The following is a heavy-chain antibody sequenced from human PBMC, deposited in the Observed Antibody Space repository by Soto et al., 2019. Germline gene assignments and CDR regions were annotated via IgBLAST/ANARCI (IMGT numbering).Heavy chain of an antibody. Sequence: SETLALTCAVSGDSIGSGGYSCSWIRQPPGKGLEWIGYIYHSGSTYYNPSLKSRVTISVDRSKNQFSLKLSSVTAADTAVYYCARAGVVGATALDYWGQGTLVTVSS. CDR2: IYHSGST. CDR1: GDSIGSGGYS. CDR3: ARAGVVGATALDY. J-gene: IGHJ4*02. V-gene: IGHV4-30-2*01. D-gene: IGHD1-26*01.